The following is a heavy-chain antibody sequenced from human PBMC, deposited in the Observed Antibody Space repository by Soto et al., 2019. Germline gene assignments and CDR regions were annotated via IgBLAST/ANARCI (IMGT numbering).Heavy chain of an antibody. CDR3: ARDGCPNGVCFNDY. CDR2: ISYDGRNE. CDR1: GFSFSSYA. Sequence: PGGSLRLSCAASGFSFSSYAMHWVRQAPGKGLEWLSFISYDGRNEYYADSVKGRFTVFRDSSENTLYLQINTLKPEDTAVYYCARDGCPNGVCFNDYWGQGTLVTVSS. V-gene: IGHV3-30*04. J-gene: IGHJ4*02. D-gene: IGHD2-8*01.